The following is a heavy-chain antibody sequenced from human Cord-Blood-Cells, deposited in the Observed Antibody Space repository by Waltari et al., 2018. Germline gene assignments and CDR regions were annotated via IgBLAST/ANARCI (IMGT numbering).Heavy chain of an antibody. J-gene: IGHJ4*02. CDR3: ARETVRYSSSYYFDY. Sequence: EVQLVESGGGLVQPGGSLRLSCAASGFTFSSCWMSWVRQAPGKGLEWVANIKQDGSEKYYVDSVKGRFTISRDNAKNSLYLQMNSLRAEDTAVYYCARETVRYSSSYYFDYWGQGTLVTVSS. V-gene: IGHV3-7*01. D-gene: IGHD6-6*01. CDR1: GFTFSSCW. CDR2: IKQDGSEK.